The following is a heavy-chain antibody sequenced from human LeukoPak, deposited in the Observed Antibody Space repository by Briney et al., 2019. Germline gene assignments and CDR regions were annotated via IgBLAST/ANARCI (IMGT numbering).Heavy chain of an antibody. CDR1: GFKFDGYA. J-gene: IGHJ4*02. CDR2: ITWNSDFI. V-gene: IGHV3-9*01. Sequence: GGSLRLSCAASGFKFDGYAMHWVRQVPGKGLEWVAGITWNSDFIAFADSLKGRFSISRDNGKNSLFLQMNSLTPEDTAFYYCTKDVADYVWGEYRHFDKWGQGALVTVSS. D-gene: IGHD3-16*01. CDR3: TKDVADYVWGEYRHFDK.